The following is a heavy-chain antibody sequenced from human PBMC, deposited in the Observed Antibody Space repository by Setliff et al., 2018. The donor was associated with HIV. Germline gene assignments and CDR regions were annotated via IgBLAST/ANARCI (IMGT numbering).Heavy chain of an antibody. CDR1: GGSITSNSFY. CDR2: VYYSGST. D-gene: IGHD6-6*01. Sequence: TLSLTCSVSGGSITSNSFYWGWIRQPPGKGLEWIGSVYYSGSTYYNPSLKSRLTISVDTSKNQFSLKLSSVTAADTAVYYCARGSSLHLAYWGQGTLVTVS. J-gene: IGHJ4*02. V-gene: IGHV4-39*01. CDR3: ARGSSLHLAY.